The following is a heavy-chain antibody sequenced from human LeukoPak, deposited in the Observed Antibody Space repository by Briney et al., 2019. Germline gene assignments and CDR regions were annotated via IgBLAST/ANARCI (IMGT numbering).Heavy chain of an antibody. CDR1: GYTFTSYG. D-gene: IGHD5-12*01. CDR3: AREVSMVATSHYYYYMDV. CDR2: ISAYNGNT. V-gene: IGHV1-18*01. J-gene: IGHJ6*03. Sequence: GASVKVSCKASGYTFTSYGISWVRQAPGQGLEWMGWISAYNGNTNYAQKLQGRVTMTTDTSTSTAYMELRSLRSDDTAVYYCAREVSMVATSHYYYYMDVWGKGTTVTISS.